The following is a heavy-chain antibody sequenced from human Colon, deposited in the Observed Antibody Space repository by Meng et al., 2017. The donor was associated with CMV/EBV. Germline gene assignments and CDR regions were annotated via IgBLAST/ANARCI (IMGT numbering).Heavy chain of an antibody. Sequence: GGSLRLSCAASGFTFGSYSMNWVRQAPGKGLEWVSSISTGSSYIYYADSVKGRFTISRDNAKNSLYLQLNSLRAEDTAVYYCAILTVAAPFDYWGQGTLVTVSS. CDR3: AILTVAAPFDY. CDR2: ISTGSSYI. D-gene: IGHD6-6*01. J-gene: IGHJ4*02. V-gene: IGHV3-21*01. CDR1: GFTFGSYS.